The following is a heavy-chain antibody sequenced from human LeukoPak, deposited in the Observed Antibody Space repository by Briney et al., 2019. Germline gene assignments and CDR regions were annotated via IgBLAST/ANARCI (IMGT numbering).Heavy chain of an antibody. CDR3: ARRYCGGGSCYSSFDY. V-gene: IGHV4-59*08. CDR2: IYYSGST. Sequence: SETLFLTCSVSGGSISSYYWSWIRQPPGKGLEWIGYIYYSGSTNYNPSLKSRVTISVDTSKNQFSLILSSVTAADTAVYYCARRYCGGGSCYSSFDYWGQGTLVTVSS. D-gene: IGHD2-15*01. CDR1: GGSISSYY. J-gene: IGHJ4*02.